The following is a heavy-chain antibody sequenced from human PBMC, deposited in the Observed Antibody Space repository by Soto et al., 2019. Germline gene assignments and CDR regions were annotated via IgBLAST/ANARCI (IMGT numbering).Heavy chain of an antibody. CDR1: GFTVSSNY. CDR2: IYSGGST. Sequence: GGSLRLSCAASGFTVSSNYMSWVRQAPGKGLEWVSVIYSGGSTYYADSVKGRFTISRDNSKNTLYLQMNSLRAEDTAVYYCAREVSGVYSTSYYYYYMDVWGKGTTVTVSS. J-gene: IGHJ6*03. D-gene: IGHD4-4*01. CDR3: AREVSGVYSTSYYYYYMDV. V-gene: IGHV3-66*01.